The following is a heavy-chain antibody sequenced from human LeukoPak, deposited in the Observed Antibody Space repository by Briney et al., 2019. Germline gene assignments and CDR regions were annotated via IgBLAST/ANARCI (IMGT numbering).Heavy chain of an antibody. D-gene: IGHD1-26*01. Sequence: GGSLRLSCAASGFTFSSYAMHWVRQAPGKGLEWVSYISSSGSTIYYADSVKGRFTISRDNAKNSLYLQMNSLRAEDTAVYYCARVGWSGSNFDYWGQGTLVTVSS. CDR3: ARVGWSGSNFDY. V-gene: IGHV3-48*03. CDR1: GFTFSSYA. CDR2: ISSSGSTI. J-gene: IGHJ4*02.